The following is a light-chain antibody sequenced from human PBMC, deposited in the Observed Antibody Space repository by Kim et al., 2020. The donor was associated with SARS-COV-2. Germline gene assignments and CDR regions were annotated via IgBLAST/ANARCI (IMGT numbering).Light chain of an antibody. CDR2: QDS. CDR1: KLGDKY. CDR3: QAWDSSLLV. J-gene: IGLJ2*01. V-gene: IGLV3-1*01. Sequence: VSPGQTASITGSGDKLGDKYACWYQQKQGQSPVLVIYQDSKRPSGIPERFSGSNSGNTATLTISGTQAMDEADYYCQAWDSSLLVFGGGTQLTVL.